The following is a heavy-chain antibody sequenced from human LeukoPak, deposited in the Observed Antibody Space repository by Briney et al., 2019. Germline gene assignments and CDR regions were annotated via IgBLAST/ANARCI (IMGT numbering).Heavy chain of an antibody. CDR1: GGSISSYY. V-gene: IGHV4-4*07. CDR3: GRDEWYSRSWIGAFDI. J-gene: IGHJ3*02. CDR2: IYTSGST. D-gene: IGHD6-13*01. Sequence: PSETLSLTCTVSGGSISSYYWSWIRQPAGKGLEWIGRIYTSGSTNYNPSLKSRVTMSVDTSKNQFSLKLSSVTAADTAVYYCGRDEWYSRSWIGAFDIWGQGTMVTVSS.